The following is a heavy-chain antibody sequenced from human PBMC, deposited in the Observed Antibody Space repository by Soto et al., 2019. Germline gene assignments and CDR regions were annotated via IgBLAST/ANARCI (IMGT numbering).Heavy chain of an antibody. CDR2: IYYSGST. J-gene: IGHJ4*02. V-gene: IGHV4-39*01. D-gene: IGHD4-17*01. Sequence: SETRSLACPVSCGSISSSSYYWGWIRQPPVKGLEWIGSIYYSGSTYYNPSLKSRVTISVDTSKNQFSLKLSSVTAADTAVYYCARSDTVTTMGFDYWGQGTLV. CDR3: ARSDTVTTMGFDY. CDR1: CGSISSSSYY.